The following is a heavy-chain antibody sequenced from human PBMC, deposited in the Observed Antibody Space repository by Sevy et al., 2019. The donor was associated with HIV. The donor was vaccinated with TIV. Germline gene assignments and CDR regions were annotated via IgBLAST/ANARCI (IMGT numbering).Heavy chain of an antibody. V-gene: IGHV3-21*01. D-gene: IGHD1-20*01. CDR3: ARPTSGLSEYEPLDNARFYGMDV. J-gene: IGHJ6*02. Sequence: GESLKISCAASGFTFRSYSMNWVRQAPGRGLEWVSSITSSSSFIFYADSVKGRFTISRDNAKNSLFLQMNSLRAEDTAVYYCARPTSGLSEYEPLDNARFYGMDVWAKGPRSPSP. CDR2: ITSSSSFI. CDR1: GFTFRSYS.